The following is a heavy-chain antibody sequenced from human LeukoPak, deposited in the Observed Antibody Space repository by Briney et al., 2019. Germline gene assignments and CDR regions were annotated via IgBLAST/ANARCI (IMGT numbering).Heavy chain of an antibody. V-gene: IGHV3-23*01. CDR1: GFTFSTFA. CDR2: IRANGGDT. Sequence: GSLRLSCVASGFTFSTFAMSWVRQAPGKGLEWVSAIRANGGDTYYADSVKGRFTISRDNSKNTLYLQMNSLRAEDTAIYYCAKDRGYWGQGTLVTVSS. J-gene: IGHJ4*02. CDR3: AKDRGY.